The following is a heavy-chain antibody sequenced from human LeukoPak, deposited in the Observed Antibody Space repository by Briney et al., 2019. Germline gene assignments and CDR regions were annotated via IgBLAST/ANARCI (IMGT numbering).Heavy chain of an antibody. V-gene: IGHV1-2*02. J-gene: IGHJ4*02. Sequence: ASVKVSCKASGYTFTGYYMHWVRQAPGQGLEWMGWINPNSGGTSYAQKFQGRVTMTRDTSISTAYMELSRLRSDDTAVYYCARFFSSGWYDYWGQGTLVTVSS. CDR3: ARFFSSGWYDY. CDR2: INPNSGGT. CDR1: GYTFTGYY. D-gene: IGHD6-19*01.